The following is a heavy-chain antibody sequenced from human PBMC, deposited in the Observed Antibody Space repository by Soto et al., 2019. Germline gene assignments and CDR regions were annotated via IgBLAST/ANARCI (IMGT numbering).Heavy chain of an antibody. CDR2: IAYSGST. D-gene: IGHD1-26*01. J-gene: IGHJ3*01. CDR3: ERDVKRSYSCFHRSPAFAL. V-gene: IGHV4-31*01. CDR1: GGSISSGGYY. Sequence: QVQLQESGPGLVKPSQTLSLTCTVSGGSISSGGYYWSWIRQHPGKGLEWIGYIAYSGSTYYNPPLQSLVTISVDTSKHPFSLTLSSVTAADTAVYYCERDVKRSYSCFHRSPAFALSGQGTIVTLSS.